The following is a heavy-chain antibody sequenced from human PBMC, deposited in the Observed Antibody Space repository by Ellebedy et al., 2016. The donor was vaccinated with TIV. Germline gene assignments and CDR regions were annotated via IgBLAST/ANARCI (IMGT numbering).Heavy chain of an antibody. CDR1: GYTFTSYY. CDR3: ARGGGGYLEGI. Sequence: ASVKVSCXASGYTFTSYYMHWVRQAPGQGLEWMGIINPSGGSTSYAQKFQGRVTITADESTSTAYMELSSLRSEDTAVYYCARGGGGYLEGIWGQGTMVTVSS. D-gene: IGHD3-16*01. J-gene: IGHJ3*02. V-gene: IGHV1-46*01. CDR2: INPSGGST.